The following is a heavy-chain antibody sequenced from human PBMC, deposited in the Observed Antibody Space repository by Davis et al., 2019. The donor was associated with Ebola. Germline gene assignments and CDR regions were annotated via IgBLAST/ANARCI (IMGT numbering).Heavy chain of an antibody. J-gene: IGHJ3*02. Sequence: PSETLSLTCTVSGGSISSYYWSWIRQPPGKGLEWIGYIYYSGSTNYNPSLKSRVTISVDTSKNQFSLKLSSVTAADTAVYYCARAPRVAFDIWGQGTMVTVSS. CDR2: IYYSGST. CDR1: GGSISSYY. CDR3: ARAPRVAFDI. V-gene: IGHV4-59*01.